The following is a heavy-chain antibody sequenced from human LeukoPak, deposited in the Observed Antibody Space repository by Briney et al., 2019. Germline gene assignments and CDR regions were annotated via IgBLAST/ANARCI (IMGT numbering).Heavy chain of an antibody. CDR1: GFTFGNFP. CDR3: TRGSGRFEY. J-gene: IGHJ4*02. CDR2: IRAKDYGGTT. D-gene: IGHD2-15*01. V-gene: IGHV3-49*02. Sequence: GGSLRLSCTTSGFTFGNFPITWVRQAPGKGLEWVGYIRAKDYGGTTEYAAAVKGRFTISRDDSKGIGYLQMNDLQTDDTGAYYCTRGSGRFEYWGQGTLVTVSS.